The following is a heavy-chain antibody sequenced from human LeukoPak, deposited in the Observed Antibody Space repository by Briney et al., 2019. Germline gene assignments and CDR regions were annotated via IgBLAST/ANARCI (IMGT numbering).Heavy chain of an antibody. CDR1: GDSVSSNSAA. Sequence: QTLSLTCAISGDSVSSNSAAWNWIRQSPSRGLEWLGRTYYRSKWYNDYAVSVKSRITINPDTSKNQFSLQLNSVTPEDTAVYYCARDVGDSSGFPNWFDPWGQGTLVTVSS. CDR3: ARDVGDSSGFPNWFDP. CDR2: TYYRSKWYN. V-gene: IGHV6-1*01. J-gene: IGHJ5*02. D-gene: IGHD3-22*01.